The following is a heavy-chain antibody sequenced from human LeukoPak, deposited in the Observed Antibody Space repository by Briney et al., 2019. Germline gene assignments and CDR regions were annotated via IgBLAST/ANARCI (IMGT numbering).Heavy chain of an antibody. V-gene: IGHV3-30*13. CDR3: ARAEGYGGELDS. J-gene: IGHJ4*02. CDR1: GFTFSSYN. D-gene: IGHD4-23*01. Sequence: PGGSLRLSCAASGFTFSSYNMNWVRQAPGKGLEWVAVIPYDGSNKYYADSVKGRLTISRENSKNRLYLQMNSLRAEDTAVYYCARAEGYGGELDSWGQGTLVTVSS. CDR2: IPYDGSNK.